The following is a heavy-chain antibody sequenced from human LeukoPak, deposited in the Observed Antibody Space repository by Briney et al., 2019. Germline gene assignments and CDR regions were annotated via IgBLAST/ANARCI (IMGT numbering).Heavy chain of an antibody. V-gene: IGHV3-48*04. D-gene: IGHD3-10*01. CDR1: GFSFGGYG. CDR2: ISGNGGTT. CDR3: ARERYYGSGNYGMDV. Sequence: GESLRLSCAASGFSFGGYGLSWVRQAPGKGPQWVSYISGNGGTTHYADSVKGRFTISRDNAKNSLYLQMNSLRAEDTAVCYCARERYYGSGNYGMDVWGQGTTVTVSS. J-gene: IGHJ6*02.